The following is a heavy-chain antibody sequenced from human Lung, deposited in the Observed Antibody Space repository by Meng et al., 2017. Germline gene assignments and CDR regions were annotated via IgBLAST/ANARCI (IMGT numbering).Heavy chain of an antibody. J-gene: IGHJ1*01. CDR3: VVLLPSRRSSSS. Sequence: EVQLLESGGGLVQPGGSPRLSCVASGFTFSSYAMTWVRQAPGKGLEWVSRLPLPLPPPSSSPSLLSPFTISRDNSKNTVYLQMNSLRAEDTAIYYCVVLLPSRRSSSSWGQGPLVTVSS. V-gene: IGHV3-23*01. CDR2: LPLPLPPP. CDR1: GFTFSSYA.